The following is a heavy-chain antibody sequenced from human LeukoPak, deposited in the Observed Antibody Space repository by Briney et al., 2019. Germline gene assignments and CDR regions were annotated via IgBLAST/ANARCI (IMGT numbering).Heavy chain of an antibody. CDR2: IYYSGST. CDR1: GGSISSYY. CDR3: ARVDADFWSGYGGNAYFQH. V-gene: IGHV4-59*01. D-gene: IGHD3-3*01. J-gene: IGHJ1*01. Sequence: SETLSLTCTVFGGSISSYYWSWIRQPPGKGLEWIGYIYYSGSTNYNPSLKSRVTISVDTSKNQFSLKLSSVTAADTAVYYCARVDADFWSGYGGNAYFQHWGQGTLVTVSS.